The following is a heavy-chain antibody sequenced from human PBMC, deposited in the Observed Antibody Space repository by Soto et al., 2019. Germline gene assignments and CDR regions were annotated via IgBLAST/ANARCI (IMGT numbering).Heavy chain of an antibody. J-gene: IGHJ4*02. CDR1: GYTFTSYA. V-gene: IGHV1-3*01. CDR3: ARDIVLMVYAMDY. Sequence: ASVKVSCKASGYTFTSYAMHWVRQAPGQRLEWMGWINAGNGNTKYSQKFQGRVTITRDTSASTAYMELSSLRSEDTAVYYCARDIVLMVYAMDYWGQESLVTVSS. CDR2: INAGNGNT. D-gene: IGHD2-8*01.